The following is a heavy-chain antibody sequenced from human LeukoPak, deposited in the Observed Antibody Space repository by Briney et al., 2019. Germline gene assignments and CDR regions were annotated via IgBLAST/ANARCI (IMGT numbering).Heavy chain of an antibody. Sequence: GGSLRLSCAASGFTFSSYGMHWVRQAPGKGLEWVAVISYDGSNKYYADSVKGRFTISRDNAKNSLYLQMNSLRAEDTAVYYCARDSLGSGGSPAPWHYYYYGMDVWGQGTTVTVSS. J-gene: IGHJ6*02. CDR1: GFTFSSYG. CDR2: ISYDGSNK. V-gene: IGHV3-30*03. D-gene: IGHD2-15*01. CDR3: ARDSLGSGGSPAPWHYYYYGMDV.